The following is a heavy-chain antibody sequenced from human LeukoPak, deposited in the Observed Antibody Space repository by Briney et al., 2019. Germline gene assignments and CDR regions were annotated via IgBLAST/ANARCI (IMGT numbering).Heavy chain of an antibody. CDR1: GGSISSGSYY. Sequence: SETLSLTCTVSGGSISSGSYYWSWIRQPPGKGLEWIGYIYYSGSTNYNPSLKSRVTISVDTSKNQFSLQLNSVTPEDTAVYYCARDHWLVKGVNWFDPWGQGTLVTVSS. D-gene: IGHD6-19*01. CDR2: IYYSGST. V-gene: IGHV4-61*01. J-gene: IGHJ5*02. CDR3: ARDHWLVKGVNWFDP.